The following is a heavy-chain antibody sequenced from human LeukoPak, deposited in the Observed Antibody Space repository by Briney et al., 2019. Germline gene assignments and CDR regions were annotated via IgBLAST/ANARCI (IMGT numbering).Heavy chain of an antibody. J-gene: IGHJ6*03. CDR2: IYYGGST. V-gene: IGHV4-39*01. CDR3: ATYYYFYCYMDV. CDR1: VGSISSGSYY. Sequence: NPSETLSLTCTVSVGSISSGSYYWGWIRQSPGKGLEWIGNIYYGGSTSYDPSLKSRVTISVDTTQNQFSLHLSSVTAADTAVYYCATYYYFYCYMDVWGKGPRSPSP.